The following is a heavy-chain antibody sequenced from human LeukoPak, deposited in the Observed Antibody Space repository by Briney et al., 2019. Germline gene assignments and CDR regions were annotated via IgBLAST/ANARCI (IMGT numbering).Heavy chain of an antibody. Sequence: PGGSLRLSCEASGFTVSSNYMSWVRQAPGKGLEWVSVIYSGGSTYYADSVKGRFTISRDNSKNTLYLQMNSLRAEDTAVYYCARDSDSSGYSMSWGQGTLVTVSS. V-gene: IGHV3-53*01. CDR1: GFTVSSNY. D-gene: IGHD3-22*01. J-gene: IGHJ5*02. CDR3: ARDSDSSGYSMS. CDR2: IYSGGST.